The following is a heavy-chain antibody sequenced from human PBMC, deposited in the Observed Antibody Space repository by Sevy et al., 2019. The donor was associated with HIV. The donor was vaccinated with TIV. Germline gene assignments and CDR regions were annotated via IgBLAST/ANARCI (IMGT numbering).Heavy chain of an antibody. V-gene: IGHV1-69*13. CDR1: GGTFSSYA. CDR2: IIPIFGTA. CDR3: ARGGQEGRGYCSGGSCLYYFDY. Sequence: ASMKVSCKASGGTFSSYAISWVRQAPGQGLEWMGGIIPIFGTANYAQKFQGRVTITADESTSTAYMELSSLRSEDTAVYYCARGGQEGRGYCSGGSCLYYFDYWGQGTLVTVSS. J-gene: IGHJ4*02. D-gene: IGHD2-15*01.